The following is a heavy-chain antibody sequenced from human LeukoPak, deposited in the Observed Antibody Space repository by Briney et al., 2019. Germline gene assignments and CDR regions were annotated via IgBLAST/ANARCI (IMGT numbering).Heavy chain of an antibody. V-gene: IGHV3-30*18. D-gene: IGHD2-21*01. CDR1: GFTFSSYG. CDR2: ISYDGSNK. Sequence: GRSLRLSCAASGFTFSSYGMHWVRQAPGKGLEWVAVISYDGSNKYYADSVKGRFTISRDNSKNTLYLQMNSLRAEDTAVYYCAKITPYCGGDCFDYWGQGTLVTVSS. CDR3: AKITPYCGGDCFDY. J-gene: IGHJ4*02.